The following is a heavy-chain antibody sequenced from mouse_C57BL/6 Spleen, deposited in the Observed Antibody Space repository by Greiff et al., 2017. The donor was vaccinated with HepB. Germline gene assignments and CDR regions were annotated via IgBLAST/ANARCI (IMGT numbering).Heavy chain of an antibody. CDR3: ATYYGYDSYAMDY. D-gene: IGHD2-2*01. V-gene: IGHV5-17*01. CDR2: ISSGSSTI. J-gene: IGHJ4*01. Sequence: EVQLVASGGGLVKPGGSLKLSCAASGFTFSDYGMHWVRQAPEKGLEWVAYISSGSSTIYYADTVKGRFTISRDNAKHTLFLQMTSLRSEDTAMYYCATYYGYDSYAMDYWGQGTSVTVSS. CDR1: GFTFSDYG.